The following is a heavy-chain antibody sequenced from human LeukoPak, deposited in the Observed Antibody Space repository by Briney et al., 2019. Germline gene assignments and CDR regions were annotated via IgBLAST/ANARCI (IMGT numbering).Heavy chain of an antibody. CDR1: GFTFSSYS. CDR2: ISGSGGST. D-gene: IGHD2-2*01. V-gene: IGHV3-23*01. Sequence: GGSLRLSCAASGFTFSSYSMNWVRQAPGKGLEWVSAISGSGGSTYYADSVKGRFTISRDNSKNTLYLQMNSLRAEDTAVYYCAKDGLECSSTSCYDYYYYGMDVWGQGTTVTVSS. J-gene: IGHJ6*02. CDR3: AKDGLECSSTSCYDYYYYGMDV.